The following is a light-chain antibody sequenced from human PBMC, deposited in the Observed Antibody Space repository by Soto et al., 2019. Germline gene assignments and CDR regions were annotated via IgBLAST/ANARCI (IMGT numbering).Light chain of an antibody. CDR2: GAS. J-gene: IGKJ1*01. Sequence: ENVLTQSPGTLSLSPGERATLSCRASQTVTSSHLGWYQQKPGQAPTLLIYGASSRATGIPDRFSGSGSGTDFTLTINRLEPEDFAVYYCHQYGSSPWTFGQGTKVEIK. CDR3: HQYGSSPWT. CDR1: QTVTSSH. V-gene: IGKV3-20*01.